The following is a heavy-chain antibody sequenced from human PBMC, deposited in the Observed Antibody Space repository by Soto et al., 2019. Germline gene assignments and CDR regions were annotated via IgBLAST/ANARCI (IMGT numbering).Heavy chain of an antibody. CDR2: ISAYNGNT. Sequence: QVQLVQSGTEVRKPGASVKVSCKASGYTFTSYHISWVRQAPGQGLEWMGWISAYNGNTNYAQKPQGRATMTPDTSPSTAYMEQRSLRSDDTAVYYCARDSPPPREWGQGTMVTFSS. J-gene: IGHJ4*02. V-gene: IGHV1-18*01. CDR3: ARDSPPPRE. CDR1: GYTFTSYH.